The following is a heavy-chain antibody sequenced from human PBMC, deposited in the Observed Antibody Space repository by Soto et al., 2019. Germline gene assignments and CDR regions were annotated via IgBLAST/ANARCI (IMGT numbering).Heavy chain of an antibody. CDR2: VSTNDDRT. V-gene: IGHV1-18*01. D-gene: IGHD3-22*01. CDR1: GYTFTAYG. Sequence: QVQMVQSGPEVKMPGDSVKVSCKTSGYTFTAYGLAWLRQAPGQRPEWMGCVSTNDDRTNYARKFQGRVTMTTDRSTTTTSMELRSLGTDDTAVYYVARELNTESSAYYSCACWGQGTLVTVSS. CDR3: ARELNTESSAYYSCAC. J-gene: IGHJ4*02.